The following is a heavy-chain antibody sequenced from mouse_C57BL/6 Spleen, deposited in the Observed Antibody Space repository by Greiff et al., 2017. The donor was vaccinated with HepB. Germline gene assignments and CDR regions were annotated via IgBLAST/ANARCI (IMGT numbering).Heavy chain of an antibody. Sequence: EVKLMESGGGLVKPGGSLKLSCAASGFTFSSYAMSWVRQTPEKRLEWVATISDGGSYTYYPDNVKGRFTISRDNAKNNLYLQMSHLKSEDTAMYYCARDQGDDLFAYWGQGTLVTVSA. CDR3: ARDQGDDLFAY. CDR2: ISDGGSYT. D-gene: IGHD2-12*01. CDR1: GFTFSSYA. J-gene: IGHJ3*01. V-gene: IGHV5-4*01.